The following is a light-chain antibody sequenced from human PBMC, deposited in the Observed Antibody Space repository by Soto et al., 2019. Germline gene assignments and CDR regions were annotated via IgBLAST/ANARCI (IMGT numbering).Light chain of an antibody. V-gene: IGLV2-23*01. CDR2: EGS. CDR3: CSYAGGSTYV. Sequence: QSALAQPRSVSGSPGQSVTISCTGTSSDVGRYDYVSWYQQYPGEAPKLIIYEGSKRPSGVSIRFSGSKSGNAASLTISGLQADDEDDYYCCSYAGGSTYVFGTGTKVTVL. J-gene: IGLJ1*01. CDR1: SSDVGRYDY.